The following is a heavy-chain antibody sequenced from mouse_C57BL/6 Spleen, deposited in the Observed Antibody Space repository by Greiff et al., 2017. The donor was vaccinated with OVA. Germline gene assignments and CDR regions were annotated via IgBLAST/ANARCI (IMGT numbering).Heavy chain of an antibody. J-gene: IGHJ3*01. V-gene: IGHV10-1*01. CDR2: IRSKSNNYAT. D-gene: IGHD2-3*01. CDR1: GFSFNTYA. CDR3: VRDGYSWFAY. Sequence: GGGLVQPKGSLKLSCAASGFSFNTYAMNWVRQAPGKGLEWVARIRSKSNNYATYYADSVKDRFTISRDDSESMLYLQMNNLKTEDTAMYYCVRDGYSWFAYWGQGTLVTVSA.